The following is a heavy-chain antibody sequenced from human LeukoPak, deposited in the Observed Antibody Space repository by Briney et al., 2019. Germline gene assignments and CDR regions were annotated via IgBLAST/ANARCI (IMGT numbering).Heavy chain of an antibody. CDR3: ASPGDGGYNNWFDP. CDR1: GFTFSNYN. V-gene: IGHV3-48*04. CDR2: ISTSSNTI. Sequence: GGSLRLSCAASGFTFSNYNMNWGRQSPGKGVGWVSYISTSSNTIYYADSVKGRFTISRDNAKNSLYLQMNSLRAEDTAVYYCASPGDGGYNNWFDPWGQGTLVTVSS. J-gene: IGHJ5*02. D-gene: IGHD3-22*01.